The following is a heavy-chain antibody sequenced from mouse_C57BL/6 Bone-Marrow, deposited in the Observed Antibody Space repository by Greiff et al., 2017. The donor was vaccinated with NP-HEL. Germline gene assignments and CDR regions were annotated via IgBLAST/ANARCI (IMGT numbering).Heavy chain of an antibody. V-gene: IGHV1-81*01. D-gene: IGHD1-1*01. Sequence: VQLVESGAELARPGASVKLSCKASGYTFTSYGISWVKQRTGQGLEWIGEIYPRSGNTYYNEKFKGKATLTADKSSSTAYMELRSLTSEDSAVYFCARWGLLRSDYWGQGTTLTVSS. CDR2: IYPRSGNT. CDR3: ARWGLLRSDY. CDR1: GYTFTSYG. J-gene: IGHJ2*01.